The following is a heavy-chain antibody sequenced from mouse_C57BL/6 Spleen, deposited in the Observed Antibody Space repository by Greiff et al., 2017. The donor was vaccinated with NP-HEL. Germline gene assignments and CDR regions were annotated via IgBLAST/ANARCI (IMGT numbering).Heavy chain of an antibody. CDR1: GYTFTSYW. Sequence: QVQLQQPGAELVMPGASVKLSCKASGYTFTSYWMHWVKQRPGQGLEWIGEIDPSDSYTNYNQKFKGKATLTVDKSSSTAYMQLSSLTSEDSAVYYCERAGKYYFDYWGQGTTLTVSS. D-gene: IGHD4-1*01. CDR3: ERAGKYYFDY. J-gene: IGHJ2*01. CDR2: IDPSDSYT. V-gene: IGHV1-69*01.